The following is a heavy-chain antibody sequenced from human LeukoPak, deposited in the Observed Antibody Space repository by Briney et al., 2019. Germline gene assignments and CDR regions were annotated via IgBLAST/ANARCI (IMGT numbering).Heavy chain of an antibody. CDR2: IHPSDSQT. CDR3: ARQSMGDGYNAGDFGY. V-gene: IGHV5-51*01. CDR1: GYSFSIYR. D-gene: IGHD5-24*01. J-gene: IGHJ4*02. Sequence: GESLKISCKGSGYSFSIYRIAWVRQMSGKGLEWMGIIHPSDSQTTYSPSFQGQVTISADKSISTAYLQWSSLKASDTAMHYCARQSMGDGYNAGDFGYWGQGTLVSVSS.